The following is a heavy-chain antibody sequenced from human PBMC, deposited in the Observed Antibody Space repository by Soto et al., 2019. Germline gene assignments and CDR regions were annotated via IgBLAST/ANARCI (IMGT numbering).Heavy chain of an antibody. D-gene: IGHD2-21*02. CDR1: GGSISSGDYY. V-gene: IGHV4-30-4*01. CDR2: IYYSGST. J-gene: IGHJ5*02. Sequence: SETLSLTCTVSGGSISSGDYYWSWIRQPPGKGLEWIGYIYYSGSTYFNPSLKSRVTISVDTSKNQFSLKLSSVTAADTAVYYCARAMVVTQNWFDPWGQGTLVTVSS. CDR3: ARAMVVTQNWFDP.